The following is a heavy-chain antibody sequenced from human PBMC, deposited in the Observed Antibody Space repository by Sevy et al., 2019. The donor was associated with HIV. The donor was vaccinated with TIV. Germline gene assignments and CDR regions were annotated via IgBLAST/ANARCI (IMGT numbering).Heavy chain of an antibody. V-gene: IGHV1-18*01. CDR1: GYTFTSYG. J-gene: IGHJ6*03. CDR2: ISAYNGNT. CDR3: ARALYGDYDADAYYYYYMDV. D-gene: IGHD4-17*01. Sequence: ASVKVSCKASGYTFTSYGISWVRQAPGQGLEWMGWISAYNGNTNYAQKLQGRVTMTTDTSTSTAYMELRSLRSDDTAVYYCARALYGDYDADAYYYYYMDVWGKGTTVTVSS.